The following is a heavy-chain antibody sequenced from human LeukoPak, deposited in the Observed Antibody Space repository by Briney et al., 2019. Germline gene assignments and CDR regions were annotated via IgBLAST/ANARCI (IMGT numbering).Heavy chain of an antibody. Sequence: PGGSLRLSCVVSGNNFAAYAMHWVRQPPGKGLEWVSLISADGGSTFSADSVKGRFSISRDNSKNSLYLQMNSLRSEDTAMYYCAKESGKFDYWGQGTLVAVSS. CDR1: GNNFAAYA. J-gene: IGHJ4*02. V-gene: IGHV3-43*02. CDR2: ISADGGST. CDR3: AKESGKFDY.